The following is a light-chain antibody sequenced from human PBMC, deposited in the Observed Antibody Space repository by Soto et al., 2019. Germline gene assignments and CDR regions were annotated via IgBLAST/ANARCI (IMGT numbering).Light chain of an antibody. Sequence: EIVLTPSPGTLSLSPGERATLYCRASQSVSSSYLAWYQQKPGQAPRLLIYRASSRATGIPDRFSGSGSGTDFTLTISRLEPEDFAEYYCHHYGGSPITFGQGTRLEIK. V-gene: IGKV3-20*01. CDR1: QSVSSSY. J-gene: IGKJ5*01. CDR2: RAS. CDR3: HHYGGSPIT.